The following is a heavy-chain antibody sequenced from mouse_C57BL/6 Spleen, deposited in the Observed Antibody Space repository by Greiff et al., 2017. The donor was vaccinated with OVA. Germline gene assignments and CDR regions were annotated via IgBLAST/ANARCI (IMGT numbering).Heavy chain of an antibody. CDR2: IDPETGGT. V-gene: IGHV1-15*01. J-gene: IGHJ2*01. D-gene: IGHD1-1*01. CDR1: GYTFTDYE. Sequence: QVQLQQSGAELVRPGASVTLSCKASGYTFTDYEMHWVKQTPVHGLEWIGAIDPETGGTAYNQKFKGKAILTADKSSSTAYMELRSLTSEDSAVYYWTRSTTVVAPDYWGQGTTLTVSS. CDR3: TRSTTVVAPDY.